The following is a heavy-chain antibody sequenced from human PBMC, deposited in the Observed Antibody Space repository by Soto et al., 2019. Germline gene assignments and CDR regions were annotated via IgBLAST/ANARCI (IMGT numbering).Heavy chain of an antibody. CDR1: GGSISSGGYY. J-gene: IGHJ4*02. CDR2: IYYSGSN. Sequence: QVQLQESGPGLVKPSQTLSLTCTVSGGSISSGGYYWRWIRQHPGKGLERIGYIYYSGSNYYNPSLKSRVTISVDTSKNQFSLKLSSVTAADTAVYYCARGPYCSGGSCYSPFDYWGQGTLVTVSS. V-gene: IGHV4-31*03. D-gene: IGHD2-15*01. CDR3: ARGPYCSGGSCYSPFDY.